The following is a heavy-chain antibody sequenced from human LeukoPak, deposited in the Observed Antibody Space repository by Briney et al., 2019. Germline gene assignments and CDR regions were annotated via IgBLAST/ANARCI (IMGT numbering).Heavy chain of an antibody. Sequence: GRSLRLSCAASGFTFSTYSMNWVRQAPGKGLEWVSSISSSSSYIYYADSVKGRFTISRDNAKNSLYLQMNSLRAEDTAVYYCARWDYGDRFFDYWGQGTLVTVSS. J-gene: IGHJ4*02. CDR1: GFTFSTYS. CDR2: ISSSSSYI. CDR3: ARWDYGDRFFDY. D-gene: IGHD4-17*01. V-gene: IGHV3-21*01.